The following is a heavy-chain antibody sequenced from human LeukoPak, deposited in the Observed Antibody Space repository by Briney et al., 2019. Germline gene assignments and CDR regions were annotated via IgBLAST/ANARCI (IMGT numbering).Heavy chain of an antibody. D-gene: IGHD1-26*01. CDR1: GFTFDNYA. V-gene: IGHV3-9*01. Sequence: PGGSLRLSCAASGFTFDNYAMHWVRQAPGKGLEWVSGISWNSGSIGYADSVKGRFTISRDNAKNSLYLQMNSLRAEDTSLYYCAGSGTYSYGMDVWGQGTTVTVSS. CDR2: ISWNSGSI. J-gene: IGHJ6*02. CDR3: AGSGTYSYGMDV.